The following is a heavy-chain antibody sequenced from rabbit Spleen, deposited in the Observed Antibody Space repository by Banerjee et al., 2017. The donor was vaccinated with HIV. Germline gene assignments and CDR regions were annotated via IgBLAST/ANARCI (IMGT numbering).Heavy chain of an antibody. CDR2: IDLLFGTT. D-gene: IGHD1-1*01. CDR1: GFAFSRTG. Sequence: QEQLMKSGGGLVQPGGSLKLSCKASGFAFSRTGVSWVRQAPGKGLEWIGYIDLLFGTTYYAKGVNGRFTISSHNAQNTLYLQLHSLTAADTATYFCVRGASSGGYYSLWGPGTLVTVS. J-gene: IGHJ6*01. CDR3: VRGASSGGYYSL. V-gene: IGHV1S47*01.